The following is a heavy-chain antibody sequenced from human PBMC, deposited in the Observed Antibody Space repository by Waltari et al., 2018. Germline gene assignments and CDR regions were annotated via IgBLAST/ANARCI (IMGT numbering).Heavy chain of an antibody. Sequence: EVQLVESGGGLVQPGGSLRLSCAASGFTFSSYWMSWVRQAPGKGLEWVANIKQDGSEKYYVDSVKGRFTISRDNAKNSLYLQMNSLRAEDTAVYYCARRPRGIFGVVITGRYFDYWGQGTLVTVSS. J-gene: IGHJ4*02. D-gene: IGHD3-3*01. CDR3: ARRPRGIFGVVITGRYFDY. CDR2: IKQDGSEK. CDR1: GFTFSSYW. V-gene: IGHV3-7*01.